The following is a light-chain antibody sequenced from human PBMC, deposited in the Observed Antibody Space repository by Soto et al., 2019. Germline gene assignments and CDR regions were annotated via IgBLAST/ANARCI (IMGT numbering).Light chain of an antibody. Sequence: QSALTQPASVSGSPGQSITISCTGTSGDIGSYNRVSWYQQHPGKAPKLMIYEVSNRPSGVSNRFSGSKSGNTASLTISGLQTEDEADYYCCAYTSTSALYVFGTGTKVTVL. V-gene: IGLV2-14*01. J-gene: IGLJ1*01. CDR1: SGDIGSYNR. CDR3: CAYTSTSALYV. CDR2: EVS.